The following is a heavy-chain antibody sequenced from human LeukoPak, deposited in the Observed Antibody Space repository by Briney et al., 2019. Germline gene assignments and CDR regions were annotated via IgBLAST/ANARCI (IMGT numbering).Heavy chain of an antibody. CDR1: GGSISSGTW. V-gene: IGHV4-4*02. Sequence: SETLSLTCTVSGGSISSGTWWNWVRQPPGKGLEWIGEIYHDETTNYSPSLKSRVTISVDKSKNLFSLKLSAVTAADTAIYYCARADTSGTSSSDAFDIWGQGTMVAISS. CDR3: ARADTSGTSSSDAFDI. J-gene: IGHJ3*02. CDR2: IYHDETT. D-gene: IGHD3-10*01.